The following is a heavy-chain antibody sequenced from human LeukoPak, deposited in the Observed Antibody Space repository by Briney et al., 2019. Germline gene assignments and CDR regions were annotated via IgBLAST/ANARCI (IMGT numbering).Heavy chain of an antibody. J-gene: IGHJ4*02. CDR1: GFTFSSYA. CDR2: ISCDRSNT. D-gene: IGHD3-3*01. CDR3: ARVPGHRLEWLYYFDY. V-gene: IGHV3-30-3*01. Sequence: GGSLRLSSAASGFTFSSYAMSLVRPAPGQGREWGGAISCDRSNTYYADSVKSRFTISRDNSKNTLYLQMNSLRAEDTAVYYCARVPGHRLEWLYYFDYWGQGTLVTVSS.